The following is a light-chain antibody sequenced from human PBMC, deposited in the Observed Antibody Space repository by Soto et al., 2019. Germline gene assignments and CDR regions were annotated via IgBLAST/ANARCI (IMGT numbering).Light chain of an antibody. CDR2: EVS. CDR1: SSDVVAYNY. J-gene: IGLJ1*01. Sequence: QSVLTQPPSESGSPGQSVTISCNGTSSDVVAYNYVSWYQQHPGKAPKLMIYEVSKRPSGVPDRFSGSKSGNTASLTVSGLQADDDADYYFTSHAGSNNPYVFGTGTKLTVL. CDR3: TSHAGSNNPYV. V-gene: IGLV2-8*01.